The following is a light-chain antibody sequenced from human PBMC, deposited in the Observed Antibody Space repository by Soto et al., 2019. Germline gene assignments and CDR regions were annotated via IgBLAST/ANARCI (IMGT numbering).Light chain of an antibody. CDR2: EAS. V-gene: IGKV1-17*01. Sequence: DIQMTQSPSSLSASVGDRVTITCRASQGIRDDLVWYQQNPGKAPKRLIYEASTLQSGVAATFSGSGPGTEFTLTISGLQPEDFATYYCQQNNTFPRTCGQGTKLEIK. CDR1: QGIRDD. J-gene: IGKJ1*01. CDR3: QQNNTFPRT.